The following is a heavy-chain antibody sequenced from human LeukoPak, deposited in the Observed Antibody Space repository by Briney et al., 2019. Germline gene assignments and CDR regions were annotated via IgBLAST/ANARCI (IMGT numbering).Heavy chain of an antibody. CDR3: AREGRYYYDSSGYSDAFDY. D-gene: IGHD3-22*01. Sequence: GGSLRLSCAASGFTFDDYGMSWVRQAPGKGLEWVSGINWNGGSTGYADSVKGRFTISRDNAKNSLYLQMNSLGAEDTALYYCAREGRYYYDSSGYSDAFDYWGQGTLVTVSS. V-gene: IGHV3-20*04. CDR1: GFTFDDYG. CDR2: INWNGGST. J-gene: IGHJ4*02.